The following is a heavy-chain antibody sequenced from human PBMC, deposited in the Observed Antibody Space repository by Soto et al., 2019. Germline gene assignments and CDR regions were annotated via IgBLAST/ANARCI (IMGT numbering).Heavy chain of an antibody. CDR3: ARPRFGSGARCFNNFDY. J-gene: IGHJ4*02. Sequence: ASVKVSCKTSGYTFTNYYMHWVRQAPGQGLEWMGWISAYNANTYYAQKFQGRVTITTDKYTSTADMELGSLRSEDTAVYYCARPRFGSGARCFNNFDYWGQGTLVTVSS. CDR2: ISAYNANT. CDR1: GYTFTNYY. V-gene: IGHV1-18*04. D-gene: IGHD2-15*01.